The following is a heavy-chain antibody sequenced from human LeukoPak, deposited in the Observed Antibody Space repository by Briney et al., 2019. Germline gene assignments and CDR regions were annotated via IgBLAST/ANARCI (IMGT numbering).Heavy chain of an antibody. CDR2: IYGDDSS. Sequence: GGSLRLSCAASGFTVSNKYMSWVRQAPGKGLEWVSVIYGDDSSYYAGSVKGRLTISRDNAKNSLSRQMNSLRAEDTAVYYCARVGKEGISQHMDVWGKGTTVIVSS. V-gene: IGHV3-66*01. CDR1: GFTVSNKY. D-gene: IGHD1-26*01. CDR3: ARVGKEGISQHMDV. J-gene: IGHJ6*03.